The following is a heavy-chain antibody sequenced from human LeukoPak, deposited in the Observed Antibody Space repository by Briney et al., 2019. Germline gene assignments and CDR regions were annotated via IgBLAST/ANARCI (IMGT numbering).Heavy chain of an antibody. D-gene: IGHD2-15*01. CDR3: AKGYCSGGSCWDAFDI. CDR2: ISGSGGST. J-gene: IGHJ3*02. V-gene: IGHV3-23*01. CDR1: GFIFSSYA. Sequence: GGSLRLSCAACGFIFSSYAMSWVRQAPGKGLEWVSAISGSGGSTYYADSVKGRFTISRDNSKNTLYLQMNSLRAEDTAVYYCAKGYCSGGSCWDAFDIWGQGTMVTVSS.